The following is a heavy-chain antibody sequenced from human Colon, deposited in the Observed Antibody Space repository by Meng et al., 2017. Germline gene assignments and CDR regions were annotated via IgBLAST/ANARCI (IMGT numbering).Heavy chain of an antibody. Sequence: VHLVGSGGGLVQPGGSLGLSCAASGFTFSSDGMGWVRQAPGKGLEWVSALSGSGGNTYYADSVKGRFTISRDNSKNTLYLQMNSLTAEDTALYYCAKELGARLPFDYWGQGTLVTVSS. J-gene: IGHJ4*02. CDR1: GFTFSSDG. CDR2: LSGSGGNT. D-gene: IGHD1-26*01. CDR3: AKELGARLPFDY. V-gene: IGHV3-23*04.